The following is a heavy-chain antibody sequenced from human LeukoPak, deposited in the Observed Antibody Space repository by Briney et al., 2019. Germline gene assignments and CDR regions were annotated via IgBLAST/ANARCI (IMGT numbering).Heavy chain of an antibody. CDR3: ARLDIVIVPAATTPGIAAACSDY. Sequence: SETLSLTCAVYGGSFSGYYWSWIRQPPGKGLEWIGEINHSGSTKYNPSLKSRVTISVDPSKNQFSLKLSSVSAADPAVYYCARLDIVIVPAATTPGIAAACSDYWGQGTLVTVSS. V-gene: IGHV4-34*01. CDR2: INHSGST. D-gene: IGHD2-2*01. J-gene: IGHJ4*02. CDR1: GGSFSGYY.